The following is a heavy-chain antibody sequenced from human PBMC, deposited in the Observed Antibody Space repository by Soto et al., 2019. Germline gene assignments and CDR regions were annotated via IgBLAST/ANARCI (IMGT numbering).Heavy chain of an antibody. CDR1: GFTFSSYA. CDR3: AKDSGYDFWSGYYPEHLENPVADAFDI. D-gene: IGHD3-3*01. V-gene: IGHV3-23*01. J-gene: IGHJ3*02. Sequence: GGSLRLSCAASGFTFSSYAMSWVRQAPGKGLEWVSAISGSGGSTYYADSVKGRFTISRDNSKNTLYLQMNGLRAEDTAVYYCAKDSGYDFWSGYYPEHLENPVADAFDIWGQGTMVTVSS. CDR2: ISGSGGST.